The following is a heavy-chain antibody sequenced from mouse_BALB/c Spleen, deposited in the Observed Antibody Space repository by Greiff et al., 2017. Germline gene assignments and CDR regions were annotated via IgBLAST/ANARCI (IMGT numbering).Heavy chain of an antibody. CDR1: GFNIKDYY. CDR3: ASPYYGSSYAYAMDY. Sequence: VQLQQSGAELVRPGALVKLSCKASGFNIKDYYMHWVKQRPEQGLEWIGWIDPENGNTIYDPKFQGKASITADTSSNTAYLQLSSLTSEDTAVYYCASPYYGSSYAYAMDYWGQGTSVTVSS. CDR2: IDPENGNT. V-gene: IGHV14-1*02. J-gene: IGHJ4*01. D-gene: IGHD1-1*01.